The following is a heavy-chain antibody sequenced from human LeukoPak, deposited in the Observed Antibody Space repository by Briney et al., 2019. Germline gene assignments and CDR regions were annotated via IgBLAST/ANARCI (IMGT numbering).Heavy chain of an antibody. D-gene: IGHD2-2*01. CDR3: AKGGSASSYYYMDV. Sequence: PGGSLRLSCAASGFTFSSYALSWVRQAPGKGLEWASSIIASGGSTFYADSVKGRFAISRDNCKNTLYLHMNSLRAEDTAVYYCAKGGSASSYYYMDVWGKGTTVTVSS. CDR1: GFTFSSYA. J-gene: IGHJ6*03. V-gene: IGHV3-23*01. CDR2: IIASGGST.